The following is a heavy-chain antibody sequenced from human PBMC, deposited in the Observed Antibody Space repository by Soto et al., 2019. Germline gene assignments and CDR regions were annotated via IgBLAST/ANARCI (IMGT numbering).Heavy chain of an antibody. CDR1: GGSISTDDHY. Sequence: QVQLQESGPGLVKPSQTLSLTCTVSGGSISTDDHYWSWIRQSPGKGLEWIGYVYYSGTTHYNPSLKSRLFISLDTSKNHFSRQRTPVTAADTAVYYCATLRSRWNIDYWGQGTLVTVSS. D-gene: IGHD1-1*01. CDR2: VYYSGTT. CDR3: ATLRSRWNIDY. J-gene: IGHJ4*02. V-gene: IGHV4-30-4*01.